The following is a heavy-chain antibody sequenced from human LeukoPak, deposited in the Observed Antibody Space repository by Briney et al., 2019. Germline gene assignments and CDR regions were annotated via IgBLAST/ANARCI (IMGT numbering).Heavy chain of an antibody. Sequence: PGGSLRLSCAASGFTFINYWMYWVRQAPGKGLVWVSRINSDGNTINYADSVRGRFTISRDNAKNTLYLQMNSLRAEDTAVYYCARLAQLGIEDTFDLWGQGTMVTVSS. CDR2: INSDGNTI. D-gene: IGHD7-27*01. J-gene: IGHJ3*01. CDR1: GFTFINYW. V-gene: IGHV3-74*01. CDR3: ARLAQLGIEDTFDL.